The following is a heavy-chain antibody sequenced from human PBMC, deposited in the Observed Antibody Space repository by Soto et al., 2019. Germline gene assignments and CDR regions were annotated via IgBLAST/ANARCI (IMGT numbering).Heavy chain of an antibody. V-gene: IGHV1-18*01. CDR3: ARSWVTGKGGIDV. CDR1: GYTFTSYG. CDR2: INGYTGNT. J-gene: IGHJ6*02. Sequence: QVQLVQSGAEVKKPGASVKVSCKASGYTFTSYGLSWVRQAPGQGLEWMGWINGYTGNTNYAQKFQGRVTMTTDTSXXTAYLDLXTLISXXXAVYYCARSWVTGKGGIDVWGQGTTVTVSS. D-gene: IGHD3-16*01.